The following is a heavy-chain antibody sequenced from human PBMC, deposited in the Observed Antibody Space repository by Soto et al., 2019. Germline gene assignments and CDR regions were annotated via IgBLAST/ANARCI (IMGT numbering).Heavy chain of an antibody. CDR1: GGSCSGYY. V-gene: IGHV4-34*01. D-gene: IGHD2-2*01. CDR2: VYYSGST. J-gene: IGHJ6*02. Sequence: SETRSLTCGVDGGSCSGYYWRWIRQPPGKGLESFGGVYYSGSTYYNPSLKSRVTISVDTSKNHFSLKLSSVSAADTAVYYCARLVLGYCSSTSCGPLWDYYYHYGMDVLAQGATVTVS. CDR3: ARLVLGYCSSTSCGPLWDYYYHYGMDV.